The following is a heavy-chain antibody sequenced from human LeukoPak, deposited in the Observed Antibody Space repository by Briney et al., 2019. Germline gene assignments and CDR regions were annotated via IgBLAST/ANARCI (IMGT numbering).Heavy chain of an antibody. CDR2: INHSGST. CDR3: ARGARRWLQSR. CDR1: GGSFSGYY. V-gene: IGHV4-34*01. J-gene: IGHJ4*02. Sequence: SETLSLTCAVYGGSFSGYYWSWIRQPPGKGLEWVGEINHSGSTNYNPSLKSRVTISVDTSKNQFSLKLSSVTAADTAVYYCARGARRWLQSRWGQGTLVTVSS. D-gene: IGHD5-24*01.